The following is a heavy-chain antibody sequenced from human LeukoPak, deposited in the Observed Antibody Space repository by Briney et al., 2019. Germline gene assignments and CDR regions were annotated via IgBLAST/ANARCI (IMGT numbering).Heavy chain of an antibody. D-gene: IGHD6-19*01. J-gene: IGHJ4*02. CDR3: AKDGQWLVLSYFDY. V-gene: IGHV3-53*05. Sequence: PGGSLRLSCAASGFTVSSNYMTWVRQAPGKGLEWVSIIYSGGSTSYADSVKGRFTISRDNSKNTLYLQMNSLRAEDTAVYYCAKDGQWLVLSYFDYWGQGTLVTVSS. CDR1: GFTVSSNY. CDR2: IYSGGST.